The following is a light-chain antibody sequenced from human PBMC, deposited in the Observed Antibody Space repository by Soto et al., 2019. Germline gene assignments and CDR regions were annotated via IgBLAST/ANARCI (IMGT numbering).Light chain of an antibody. Sequence: EIVLAQSPGTLSLSPGERATLFCRASQSVSTYLNWYQQKPGQAPRPLIYGATSRATGVPDRFSGSGSGTDFTLPISRLEPEDFALYYCQHHGGSPLFTFGPGTKVDIK. CDR1: QSVSTY. CDR3: QHHGGSPLFT. CDR2: GAT. V-gene: IGKV3-20*01. J-gene: IGKJ3*01.